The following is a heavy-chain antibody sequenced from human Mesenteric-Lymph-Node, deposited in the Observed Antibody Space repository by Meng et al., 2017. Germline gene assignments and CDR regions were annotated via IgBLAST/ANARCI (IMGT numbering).Heavy chain of an antibody. CDR1: GDTLTELS. CDR3: ATDRDYGDYGVFSRWFDP. V-gene: IGHV1-24*01. D-gene: IGHD4-17*01. J-gene: IGHJ5*02. CDR2: FDPEDGET. Sequence: ASVKVSCKVSGDTLTELSMHWVRQAPGKGLEWRGGFDPEDGETIYAQKFQGRVTMTEDTSTDTAYMELSSLRSEDTAVYYCATDRDYGDYGVFSRWFDPWGQGTLVTVSS.